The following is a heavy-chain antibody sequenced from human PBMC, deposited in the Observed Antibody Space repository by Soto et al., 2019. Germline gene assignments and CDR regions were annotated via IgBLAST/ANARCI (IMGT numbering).Heavy chain of an antibody. V-gene: IGHV3-48*02. D-gene: IGHD3-22*01. Sequence: GGSLRLSCAASGFPFSSYRMHRVRQAPGKGLEWVSDICGDSSNIYYADSVKGRFTISRDNAKNSLYLQMNSLRDEDTAVYYCARVDSSGYYPDAFDIWGQGTMVTVSS. CDR3: ARVDSSGYYPDAFDI. J-gene: IGHJ3*02. CDR2: ICGDSSNI. CDR1: GFPFSSYR.